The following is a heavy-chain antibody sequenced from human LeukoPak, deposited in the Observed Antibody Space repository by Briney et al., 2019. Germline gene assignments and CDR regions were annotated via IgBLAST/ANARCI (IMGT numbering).Heavy chain of an antibody. V-gene: IGHV3-66*01. CDR3: ARVRAAIVDY. D-gene: IGHD2-2*01. Sequence: GGSLRLSCAASGFTVSSNYMSWVRQAPGKGLEWVSVIYSGGSTYYADSVEGRFTISRDNSKNTLYLQMNSLRAEGTAVYYCARVRAAIVDYWGQGTLVTVSS. J-gene: IGHJ4*02. CDR1: GFTVSSNY. CDR2: IYSGGST.